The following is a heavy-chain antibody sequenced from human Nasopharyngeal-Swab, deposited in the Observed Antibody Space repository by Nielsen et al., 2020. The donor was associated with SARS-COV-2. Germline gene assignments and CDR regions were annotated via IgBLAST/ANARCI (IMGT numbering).Heavy chain of an antibody. CDR3: ARSPRGGFDP. J-gene: IGHJ5*02. CDR1: GGSFSGYY. D-gene: IGHD3-10*01. V-gene: IGHV4-59*12. Sequence: GSLRLSCAVYGGSFSGYYWSWIRQPPGKGLEWIGYIYYSGSTNYNPSLKSRVTISVDTSKNQFSLKLSSVTAADTAVYYCARSPRGGFDPWGQGTLVTVSS. CDR2: IYYSGST.